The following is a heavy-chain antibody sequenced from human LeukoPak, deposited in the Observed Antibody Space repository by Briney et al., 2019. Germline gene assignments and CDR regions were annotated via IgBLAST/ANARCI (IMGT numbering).Heavy chain of an antibody. Sequence: PSETLSLTCTVSSGPISTYYWSWIRQPPGRGLEWIGYIYYSGSTNYNPSLKSRVTISVDTSKNQFSPKLTSVTAADTAVYYCARTKAVAGTYYFDYWGQGTLVTVS. CDR2: IYYSGST. CDR3: ARTKAVAGTYYFDY. CDR1: SGPISTYY. J-gene: IGHJ4*02. D-gene: IGHD6-19*01. V-gene: IGHV4-59*01.